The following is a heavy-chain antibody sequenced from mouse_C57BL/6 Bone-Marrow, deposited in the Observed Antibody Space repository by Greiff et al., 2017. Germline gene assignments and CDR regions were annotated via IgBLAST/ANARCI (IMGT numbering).Heavy chain of an antibody. J-gene: IGHJ4*01. CDR2: IDPSDSYT. CDR3: AMDYDELFSMDY. D-gene: IGHD2-4*01. Sequence: QVQLQQPGAELVMPGASVKLSCKASGYTFTSYWMHWVKQRPGQGLEWIGEIDPSDSYTNYNQKFKGKSTLTVDKSSSTAYMQLSSLTSEDSAVYECAMDYDELFSMDYWGQGTSVTVSS. CDR1: GYTFTSYW. V-gene: IGHV1-69*01.